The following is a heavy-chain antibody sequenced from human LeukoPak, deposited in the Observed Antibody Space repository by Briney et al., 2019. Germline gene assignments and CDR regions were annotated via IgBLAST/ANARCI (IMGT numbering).Heavy chain of an antibody. CDR3: ARAGSGDY. CDR2: ISSGSSYI. V-gene: IGHV3-21*01. J-gene: IGHJ4*02. CDR1: GFTFSSYT. D-gene: IGHD2-15*01. Sequence: PGGSLRLSCAASGFTFSSYTMNWVRQAPGKGLEWVSSISSGSSYIYYADSMKGRFTISRDNAKNSLYLQMNSLGAEDTAVYYCARAGSGDYWGQGTLVTVSS.